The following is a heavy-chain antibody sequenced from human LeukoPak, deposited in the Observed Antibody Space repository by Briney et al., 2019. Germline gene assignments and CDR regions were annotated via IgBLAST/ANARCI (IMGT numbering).Heavy chain of an antibody. CDR3: ARGTELRFLEWFDY. V-gene: IGHV4-34*01. J-gene: IGHJ5*01. D-gene: IGHD3-3*01. CDR1: GGSFSGYY. CDR2: INHSGST. Sequence: SETLSLTCAVYGGSFSGYYWSWIRQPPGKGLEWIGEINHSGSTYYNPSLKSRVTISVDTSKNQFSLKLSSVTAADTAVYYCARGTELRFLEWFDYWGQGTLVTVSS.